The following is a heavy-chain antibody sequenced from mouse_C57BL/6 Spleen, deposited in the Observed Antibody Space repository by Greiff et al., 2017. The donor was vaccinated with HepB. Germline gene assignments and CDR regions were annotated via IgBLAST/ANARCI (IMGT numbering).Heavy chain of an antibody. CDR2: IYPGSGST. D-gene: IGHD1-1*01. CDR1: GYTFTSYW. Sequence: QVQLKQPGAELVKPGASVKMSCKASGYTFTSYWITWVKQRPGQGLEWIGDIYPGSGSTNYNEKFKSKATLTVDTSSSTAYMQLSSLTSEDSAVYYCARRRYYGSSYVVYFDVWGTGTTVTVSS. CDR3: ARRRYYGSSYVVYFDV. V-gene: IGHV1-55*01. J-gene: IGHJ1*03.